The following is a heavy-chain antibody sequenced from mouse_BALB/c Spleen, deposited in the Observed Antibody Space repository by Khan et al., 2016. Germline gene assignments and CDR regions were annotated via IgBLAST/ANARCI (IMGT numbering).Heavy chain of an antibody. CDR2: ILPGSVSA. V-gene: IGHV1-9*01. Sequence: LQQSEAELMKPGVSVKISCKATGYSFITYWIEWIKQRPGHGLEWIGEILPGSVSANYNENFKGKAIFTAETSSNTAYMHLSSLTSEDSAVYYCARGDDYDGVAYWGQGTLVTVSA. J-gene: IGHJ3*01. CDR1: GYSFITYW. CDR3: ARGDDYDGVAY. D-gene: IGHD2-4*01.